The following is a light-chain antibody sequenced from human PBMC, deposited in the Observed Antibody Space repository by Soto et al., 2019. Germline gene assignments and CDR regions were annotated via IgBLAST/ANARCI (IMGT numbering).Light chain of an antibody. Sequence: IVMTQSPLSLPVTPGEPASISCRSSQSLLHSNGYNYLDWYLQKPGQSPQLLIYLGSNRASGVPDRFSGSGSGTDFTLKISRVEAEDVGVYCCMQALQTPGLTFGGGTKVEIK. CDR2: LGS. CDR1: QSLLHSNGYNY. CDR3: MQALQTPGLT. J-gene: IGKJ4*01. V-gene: IGKV2-28*01.